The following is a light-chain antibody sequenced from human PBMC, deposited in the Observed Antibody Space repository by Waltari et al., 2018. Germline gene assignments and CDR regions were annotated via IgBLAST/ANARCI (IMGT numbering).Light chain of an antibody. CDR1: ESVFCTNKNF. CDR2: WAS. V-gene: IGKV4-1*01. Sequence: DIVMTQSPYSLAVSLGVRATITCKSSESVFCTNKNFLAWFQQKPGQPPKLLISWASTRESGVPDRFSGSGSGTYFNLTISSLQAEDVAVYYCQQYYTTPFFGGGTKVEI. CDR3: QQYYTTPF. J-gene: IGKJ4*01.